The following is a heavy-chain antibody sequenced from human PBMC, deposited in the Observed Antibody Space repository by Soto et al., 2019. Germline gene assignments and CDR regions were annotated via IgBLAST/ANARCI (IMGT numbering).Heavy chain of an antibody. CDR3: AREGIQLWSRYGMDV. CDR2: INPSGGST. V-gene: IGHV1-46*01. CDR1: GYTFTSYY. J-gene: IGHJ6*02. Sequence: ASVKVSCKASGYTFTSYYMHWVRQAPGQGLEWMGIINPSGGSTSYAQKFQGRVTMTRDTSTSTVYMELSSLRSEDTAVYYCAREGIQLWSRYGMDVWGQGTTVTVSS. D-gene: IGHD5-18*01.